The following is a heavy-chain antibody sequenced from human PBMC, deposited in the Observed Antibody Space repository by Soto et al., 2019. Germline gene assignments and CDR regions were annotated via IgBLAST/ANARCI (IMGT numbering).Heavy chain of an antibody. CDR1: GGTFSSYA. Sequence: SVKVSCRACGGTFSSYAISWVRQAPGQGLEWMGGIIPIFGTANYAQKFQGRVTITADESTSTAYMELSSLRSEDTAVYYCARALLFGVWQLPMDVWGQGTTVTVSS. CDR2: IIPIFGTA. CDR3: ARALLFGVWQLPMDV. D-gene: IGHD3-16*01. V-gene: IGHV1-69*13. J-gene: IGHJ6*02.